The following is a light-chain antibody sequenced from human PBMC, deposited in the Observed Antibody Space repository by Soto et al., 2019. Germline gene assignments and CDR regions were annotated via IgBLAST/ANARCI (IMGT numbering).Light chain of an antibody. J-gene: IGKJ5*01. CDR1: HSVGST. V-gene: IGKV3-15*01. Sequence: ETVMTQSPATLSVSPGERATLSCRASHSVGSTLAWYQQKPGQAPRLLMFDTSTRATGIPARFSGSGSGTEFTLTISSLQSEDFAVYYCQQRSNWPPNTFGQGTRLEIK. CDR2: DTS. CDR3: QQRSNWPPNT.